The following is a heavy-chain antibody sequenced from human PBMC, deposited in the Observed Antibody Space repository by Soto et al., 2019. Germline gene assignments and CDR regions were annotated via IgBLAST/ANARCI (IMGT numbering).Heavy chain of an antibody. Sequence: QEQLVESGGGVVQPGGTLKLSCAASGFSFSRYGIHWVRQTPGKGLEWVAVIWYEGSNQYYADFEKGRFTIYIDNFKNMPFLQMNSLRAEDTAVYYFTRVLSQTSGYYFDFWGQGTLVTVSS. CDR1: GFSFSRYG. J-gene: IGHJ4*02. CDR3: TRVLSQTSGYYFDF. CDR2: IWYEGSNQ. V-gene: IGHV3-33*01.